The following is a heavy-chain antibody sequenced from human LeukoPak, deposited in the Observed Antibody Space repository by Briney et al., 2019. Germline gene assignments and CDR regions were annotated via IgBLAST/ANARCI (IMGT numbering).Heavy chain of an antibody. CDR2: IIPIFGTA. Sequence: SVKVSCKASGGTFSSYAISWVRQAPGQGLEWMGGIIPIFGTANYAQKFQGRVTITTDESTSTAYMELSSLRSEDTAVYYCASMTTNLRDYYYYYGMDVWGQGTTVTVSS. V-gene: IGHV1-69*05. CDR3: ASMTTNLRDYYYYYGMDV. J-gene: IGHJ6*02. CDR1: GGTFSSYA. D-gene: IGHD4-11*01.